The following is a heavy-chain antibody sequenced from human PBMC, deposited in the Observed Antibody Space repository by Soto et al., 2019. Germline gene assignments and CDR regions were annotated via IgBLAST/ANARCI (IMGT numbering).Heavy chain of an antibody. J-gene: IGHJ5*02. CDR1: GGSFSGYY. CDR2: INHSGSP. D-gene: IGHD1-1*01. CDR3: ATANWSHHYFDP. Sequence: PSETLSLTCAVYGGSFSGYYWSWLRQPPGKGLEWIGEINHSGSPNYNPSLKSRVTTSVDTSKNQFSLRMTSVTAADTAVYYCATANWSHHYFDPWGQGTLGTVSS. V-gene: IGHV4-34*01.